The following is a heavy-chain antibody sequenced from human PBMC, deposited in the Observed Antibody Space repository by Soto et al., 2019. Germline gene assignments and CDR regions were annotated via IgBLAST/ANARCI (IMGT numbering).Heavy chain of an antibody. Sequence: PSETLSLTXTVSGGSISSYYWSWIRQPPGKGLEWIGYIYYSGSTNYNPSLKSRVTISVDTSKNQFSLKLSSVTAADTAVYYCARGDSIVVVPAAMALGVNWFDPWGQGTLVTVSS. CDR1: GGSISSYY. V-gene: IGHV4-59*01. J-gene: IGHJ5*02. CDR2: IYYSGST. CDR3: ARGDSIVVVPAAMALGVNWFDP. D-gene: IGHD2-2*01.